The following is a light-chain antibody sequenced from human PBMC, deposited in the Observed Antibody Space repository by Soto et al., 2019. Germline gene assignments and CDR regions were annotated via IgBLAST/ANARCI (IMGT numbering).Light chain of an antibody. CDR3: SSYRNKDTRV. J-gene: IGLJ3*02. CDR1: SSDVGGYNY. V-gene: IGLV2-14*01. Sequence: QSALTQPASVSGSPGQSITISCTGTSSDVGGYNYVSWYQQYPGKVPKLMIYEVTNRPSGVSNRFSGSKSDNTAFLTISGLQAEDEADYYCSSYRNKDTRVFGGETKLTVL. CDR2: EVT.